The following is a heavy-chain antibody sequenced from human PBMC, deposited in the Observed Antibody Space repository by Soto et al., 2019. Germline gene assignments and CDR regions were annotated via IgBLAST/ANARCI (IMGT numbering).Heavy chain of an antibody. CDR3: ARHSGVAEDGTD. CDR1: GYSFTTNW. V-gene: IGHV5-51*01. Sequence: PGESLKISCKGPGYSFTTNWIVWVRQMPGKGLEWMGVIYPGDSDTRYSPSFQGQVAISADKSINTAYLQWSSLKASDTAMYYCARHSGVAEDGTDWGQGTLVTVSS. D-gene: IGHD6-13*01. CDR2: IYPGDSDT. J-gene: IGHJ1*01.